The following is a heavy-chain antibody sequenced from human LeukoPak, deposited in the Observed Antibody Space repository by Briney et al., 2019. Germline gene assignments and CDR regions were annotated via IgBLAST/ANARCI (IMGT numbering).Heavy chain of an antibody. D-gene: IGHD3-16*01. V-gene: IGHV3-74*01. CDR1: GFTVSSNY. CDR3: ARDTGFWGAFDI. CDR2: INSDGSST. Sequence: GGSLRLSCAASGFTVSSNYMSWVRQAPGKGLVWVSRINSDGSSTSYADSVKGRFTISRDNAKNTLYLQMNSLRAEDTAVYYCARDTGFWGAFDIWGQGTMVTVSS. J-gene: IGHJ3*02.